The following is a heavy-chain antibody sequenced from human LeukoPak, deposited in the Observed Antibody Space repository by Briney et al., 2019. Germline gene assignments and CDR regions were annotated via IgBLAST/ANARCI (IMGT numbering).Heavy chain of an antibody. D-gene: IGHD3-3*01. CDR3: TSPAHDFDIWSGYYSL. V-gene: IGHV3-73*01. CDR2: IRSKTNSGET. Sequence: PGGSLRLSCYVSGFTFSDSVIHWVRHAAGKGLEWVGRIRSKTNSGETAYAASVKGRFTISRDDSKDTAYLQMNSLKPEDTAVYYCTSPAHDFDIWSGYYSLWGHGTQVTVSS. J-gene: IGHJ4*01. CDR1: GFTFSDSV.